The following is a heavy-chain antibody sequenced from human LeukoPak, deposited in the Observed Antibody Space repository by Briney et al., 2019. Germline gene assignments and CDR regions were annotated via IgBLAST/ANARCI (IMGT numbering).Heavy chain of an antibody. CDR3: ARGGDYESSDYSSLDVFDI. D-gene: IGHD3-22*01. CDR2: IWYDGSNK. V-gene: IGHV3-33*08. J-gene: IGHJ3*02. CDR1: GFTFSSYA. Sequence: GGSLRLSCAASGFTFSSYAMHWVRQAPGKGLEWVAVIWYDGSNKYYADSVKGRFTVSRDNSKNTLYLQMNSLRVEDTAVYHCARGGDYESSDYSSLDVFDIWGQGTMVTVSS.